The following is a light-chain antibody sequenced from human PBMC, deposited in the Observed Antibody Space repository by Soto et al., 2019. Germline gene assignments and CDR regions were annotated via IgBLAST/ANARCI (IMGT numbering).Light chain of an antibody. CDR1: QSISSSY. CDR2: GAS. J-gene: IGKJ1*01. CDR3: QQYDSSPLT. Sequence: EIVLTQSPGTLSLSPGERATLSCRASQSISSSYLAWYQQIPGQAPRLLIYGASSRATGNPDRFSGSGSGTDFTLTISRLKPEDFAVYYCQQYDSSPLTFGQGTRVEIK. V-gene: IGKV3-20*01.